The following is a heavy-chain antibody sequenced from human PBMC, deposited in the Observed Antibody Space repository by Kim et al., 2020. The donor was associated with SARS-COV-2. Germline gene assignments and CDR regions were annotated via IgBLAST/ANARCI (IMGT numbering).Heavy chain of an antibody. CDR3: ARILEHYYGSGSYYILWVPRYYYGMDV. V-gene: IGHV1-18*03. CDR2: ISAYNGNT. J-gene: IGHJ6*02. D-gene: IGHD3-10*01. CDR1: GYTFTSYG. Sequence: ASVKVSCKASGYTFTSYGISWVRQAPGQGLEWMGWISAYNGNTNYAQKLQGRVTMTTDTSTSTAYMELRSLRSDDMAVYYCARILEHYYGSGSYYILWVPRYYYGMDVWGQGTTVTVSS.